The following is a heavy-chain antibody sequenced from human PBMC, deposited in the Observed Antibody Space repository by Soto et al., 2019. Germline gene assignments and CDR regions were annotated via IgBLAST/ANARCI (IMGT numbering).Heavy chain of an antibody. CDR1: GFSLSTSGVG. J-gene: IGHJ4*02. Sequence: QITLKESGATLVKPTQTLTLTCTFSGFSLSTSGVGVGWIRQPPGKALERLALIYWDDEKRHSPSLKSRLTTTKDTSKCHVVLTMTIMVPVDTATYFCARDFDGVTDYWGQANL. CDR2: IYWDDEK. D-gene: IGHD3-9*01. V-gene: IGHV2-5*02. CDR3: ARDFDGVTDY.